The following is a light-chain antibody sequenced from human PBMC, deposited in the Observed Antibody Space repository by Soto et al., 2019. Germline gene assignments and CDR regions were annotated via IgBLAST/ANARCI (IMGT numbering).Light chain of an antibody. V-gene: IGKV3D-20*02. CDR3: QQRSNWPQT. CDR1: QSVSSSY. J-gene: IGKJ1*01. CDR2: ESS. Sequence: EIVLTQSSGTLSLSPVERATLSCRASQSVSSSYLAWYQQKPGQAPRLLIYESSNRATGIAARFSGSGSGTDFTLTISSLEPEDFAVYYCQQRSNWPQTFGQGTKVDIK.